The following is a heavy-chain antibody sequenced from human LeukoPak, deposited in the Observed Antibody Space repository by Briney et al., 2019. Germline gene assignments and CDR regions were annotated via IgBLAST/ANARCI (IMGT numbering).Heavy chain of an antibody. CDR2: INTYGSTT. Sequence: SGGSLRLSCAASGFTFSSYWMHWVRQAPGRGLVWVSRINTYGSTTSCADSVKGRFTISRDNPKNTVYMQMNSLRAEDTAVYYCARIGYSSAPWGQGTLVTVSS. V-gene: IGHV3-74*01. CDR3: ARIGYSSAP. J-gene: IGHJ5*02. D-gene: IGHD6-19*01. CDR1: GFTFSSYW.